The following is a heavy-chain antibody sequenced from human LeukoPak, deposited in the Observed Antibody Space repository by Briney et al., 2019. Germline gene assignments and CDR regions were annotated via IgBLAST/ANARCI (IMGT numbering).Heavy chain of an antibody. D-gene: IGHD3-10*02. CDR1: GFTFGDYA. V-gene: IGHV3-49*03. Sequence: PGGSLRLSCTASGFTFGDYAMSWFRQAPGKGLEWVGFIRSKAYGGTTEYAASVKGRFTISRDDSKSIAYLQMNSLKTEDTAVYYCTREHYVDTFDYWGQGTLVTVSS. J-gene: IGHJ4*02. CDR2: IRSKAYGGTT. CDR3: TREHYVDTFDY.